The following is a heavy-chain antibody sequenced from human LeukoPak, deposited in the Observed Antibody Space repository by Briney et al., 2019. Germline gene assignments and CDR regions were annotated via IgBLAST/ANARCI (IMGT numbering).Heavy chain of an antibody. Sequence: ASVKVTCKASGYTFTGYYMHWVRQAPGQGLEWMGWINPNSGGTNYAQKFQGRVTMTRDTSISTAYMELSRLRSDDTAVYYCASPTLNQTGTTELSYWGQGTLVTVSS. CDR2: INPNSGGT. V-gene: IGHV1-2*02. D-gene: IGHD1-1*01. J-gene: IGHJ4*02. CDR3: ASPTLNQTGTTELSY. CDR1: GYTFTGYY.